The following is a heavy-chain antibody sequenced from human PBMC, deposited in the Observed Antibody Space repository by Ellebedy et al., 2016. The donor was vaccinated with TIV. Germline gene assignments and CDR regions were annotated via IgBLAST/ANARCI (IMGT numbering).Heavy chain of an antibody. V-gene: IGHV3-21*01. D-gene: IGHD4-23*01. CDR3: ARDGPVTTGGGNSGIDY. J-gene: IGHJ4*02. CDR1: GFTFSSYS. Sequence: GESLKISCAASGFTFSSYSMNWVRQAPGKGLEWVSSISSSSSYIYYADSVKGRFTISRDNAKNSLYLQMNSLRAEDTAVYYCARDGPVTTGGGNSGIDYWGQGTLVTVSS. CDR2: ISSSSSYI.